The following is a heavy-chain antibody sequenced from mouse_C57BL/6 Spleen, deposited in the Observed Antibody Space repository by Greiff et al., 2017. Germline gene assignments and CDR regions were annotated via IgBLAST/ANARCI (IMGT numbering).Heavy chain of an antibody. D-gene: IGHD1-1*01. CDR1: GFTFSDYG. CDR2: ISSGSSTI. Sequence: VQLKESGGGLVKPGGSLKLSCAASGFTFSDYGMHWVRQAPEKGLAWVAYISSGSSTIYYADTVKGRFTISRDNAKNTLFLQMTSLRSEDTAMYYCAKGNYGLYYFDYWGQGTTLTVSS. V-gene: IGHV5-17*01. CDR3: AKGNYGLYYFDY. J-gene: IGHJ2*01.